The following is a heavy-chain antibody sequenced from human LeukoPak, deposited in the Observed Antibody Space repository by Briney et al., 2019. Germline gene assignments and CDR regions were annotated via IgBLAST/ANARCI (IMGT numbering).Heavy chain of an antibody. CDR1: GGSFSGYY. J-gene: IGHJ6*03. V-gene: IGHV4-34*01. CDR3: ARRLGRKFGERFYYYHYMDV. CDR2: IDHSGSA. Sequence: SETLSLTCAVYGGSFSGYYWTWIRQPPGKGLEWIGEIDHSGSANYNPSLKSRVTISVDTSKNQFSLKLSSVTAADTAVYYCARRLGRKFGERFYYYHYMDVWGKGTTVTISS. D-gene: IGHD3-10*01.